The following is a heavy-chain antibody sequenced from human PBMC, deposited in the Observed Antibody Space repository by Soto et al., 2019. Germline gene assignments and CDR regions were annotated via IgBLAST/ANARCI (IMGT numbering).Heavy chain of an antibody. CDR2: IWYDGSNK. CDR3: ARDSSGYYYVNYFDY. CDR1: GFTFSSYG. D-gene: IGHD3-22*01. Sequence: GGSLRLSCAASGFTFSSYGMHWVRQAPGKGLEWVAVIWYDGSNKYYADSVKGRFTISRDNSKNTLYLQMNSLRAEDTAVYYCARDSSGYYYVNYFDYWGQGTLVTVSS. V-gene: IGHV3-33*01. J-gene: IGHJ4*02.